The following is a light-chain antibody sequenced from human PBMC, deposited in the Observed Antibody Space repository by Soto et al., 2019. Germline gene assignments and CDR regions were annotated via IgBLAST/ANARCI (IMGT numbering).Light chain of an antibody. V-gene: IGKV3-20*01. CDR3: QQYGSSLPLT. CDR1: QSVSSSC. CDR2: GAS. Sequence: EIVLTQSPGTLSLSPGERATLSCRASQSVSSSCLAWYQQKPGQAPRLLIYGASSRATGIPDRFSGSGSGTDFTLTISRLEPEDFAVYYCQQYGSSLPLTFGGGTKVDIK. J-gene: IGKJ4*01.